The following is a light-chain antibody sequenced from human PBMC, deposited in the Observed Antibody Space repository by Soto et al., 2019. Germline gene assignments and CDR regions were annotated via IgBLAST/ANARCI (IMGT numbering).Light chain of an antibody. CDR3: QQYEIYPIT. Sequence: DIQMTQSPSTLSASVGDRVTITCRASQYINSWLAWYQQKPGKAPKLLIYKASSLESGVPSRFSGSGSRTEFTLTVSSLQPDDFAAYYCQQYEIYPITFGQGTRLEIK. CDR2: KAS. J-gene: IGKJ5*01. CDR1: QYINSW. V-gene: IGKV1-5*03.